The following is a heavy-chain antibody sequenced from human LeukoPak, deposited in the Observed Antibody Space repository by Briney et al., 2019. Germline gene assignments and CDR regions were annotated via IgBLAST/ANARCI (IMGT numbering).Heavy chain of an antibody. CDR1: GYTLTELS. Sequence: ASVKVSCKVSGYTLTELSMHWVRQAPGKGLEWMGGFDPEDGETIYAQKFQGRVTMTEDTSTDTAYMELSSLRSEDTAVYYCAAYPLYYYDSSGYYAWGQGTLVTVPS. J-gene: IGHJ5*02. CDR3: AAYPLYYYDSSGYYA. V-gene: IGHV1-24*01. D-gene: IGHD3-22*01. CDR2: FDPEDGET.